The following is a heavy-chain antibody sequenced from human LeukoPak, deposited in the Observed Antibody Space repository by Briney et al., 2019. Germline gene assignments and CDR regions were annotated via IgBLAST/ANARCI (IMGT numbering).Heavy chain of an antibody. Sequence: SVKVSCKASGGTFSSYAISWVRQAPGQGLEWMGGIIPIFGTANYAQKFQGRVTITADKSTSTAYMELSSLRSEDTAVYYCAREIGGYDSSGHVDYWGQGTLVTVSS. CDR2: IIPIFGTA. V-gene: IGHV1-69*06. CDR1: GGTFSSYA. CDR3: AREIGGYDSSGHVDY. J-gene: IGHJ4*02. D-gene: IGHD3-22*01.